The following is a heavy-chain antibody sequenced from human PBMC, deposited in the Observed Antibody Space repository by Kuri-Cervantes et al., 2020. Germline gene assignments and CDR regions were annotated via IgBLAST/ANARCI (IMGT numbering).Heavy chain of an antibody. CDR2: TFYRGAT. J-gene: IGHJ4*02. CDR3: ARLDAWGKYVLES. V-gene: IGHV4-39*01. CDR1: GGSISSSIYY. Sequence: SETLSLTCSVSGGSISSSIYYWGWIRQPPGMGLEWIGSTFYRGATNYNPSLKSRVTISVDPSNNQFSLKLTSVTAADTGVYYCARLDAWGKYVLESWGRGILVTVSS. D-gene: IGHD3-10*02.